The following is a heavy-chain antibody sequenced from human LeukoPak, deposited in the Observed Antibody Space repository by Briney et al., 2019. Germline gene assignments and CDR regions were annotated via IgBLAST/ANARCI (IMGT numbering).Heavy chain of an antibody. CDR2: IWYDGSNK. Sequence: GGSLRLSCAASGFTFSSYGMHWVRQAPGKGLEWVAFIWYDGSNKYYADSVKGRFTISRDNSKNSLYLQMNCLRAEDTAVYYCAKDRVAAALGWFDPWGQGTLVTVSS. V-gene: IGHV3-30*02. CDR3: AKDRVAAALGWFDP. CDR1: GFTFSSYG. D-gene: IGHD6-13*01. J-gene: IGHJ5*02.